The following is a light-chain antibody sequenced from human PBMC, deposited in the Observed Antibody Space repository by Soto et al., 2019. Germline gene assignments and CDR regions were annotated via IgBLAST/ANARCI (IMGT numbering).Light chain of an antibody. CDR1: QSVDSY. Sequence: EIVLTQSPATLSLSPGERATLSCRASQSVDSYLAWYQQKPGQAPRLLIFDASNRAAGIPGRFSGSGSGTKFTLTISGLEPEDFAFYYCQQRLNWPLTYGQGTRLEIK. CDR2: DAS. V-gene: IGKV3-11*01. J-gene: IGKJ5*01. CDR3: QQRLNWPLT.